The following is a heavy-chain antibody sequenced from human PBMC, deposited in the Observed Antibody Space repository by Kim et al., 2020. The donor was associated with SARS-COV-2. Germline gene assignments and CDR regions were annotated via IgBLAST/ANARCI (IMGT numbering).Heavy chain of an antibody. CDR2: FNPDEGEK. Sequence: ASVKVSCKVSGYTLTELSMHWVRQAPGKGLEWMGGFNPDEGEKNYAQKFQGRVTITEDTSTDTAYMELRSLRSEDTAEYYCATSSRVPAPIYGMDVWGQGPTVTVPS. CDR3: ATSSRVPAPIYGMDV. V-gene: IGHV1-24*01. CDR1: GYTLTELS. J-gene: IGHJ6*02. D-gene: IGHD2-2*01.